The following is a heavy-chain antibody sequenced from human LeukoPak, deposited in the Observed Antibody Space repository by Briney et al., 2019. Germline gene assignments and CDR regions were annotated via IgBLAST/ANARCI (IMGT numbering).Heavy chain of an antibody. V-gene: IGHV4-38-2*01. D-gene: IGHD4-17*01. CDR3: ARRAVKEGCLDY. Sequence: SETLSLTCAVSGYSISSGYYWGWIRQPPGKGLEWIGSIYHSGSTYYNPSLKSRVTISVDTSKNQFSLKLSSVTAADTAVYYCARRAVKEGCLDYWGQGTLVTVSS. J-gene: IGHJ4*02. CDR2: IYHSGST. CDR1: GYSISSGYY.